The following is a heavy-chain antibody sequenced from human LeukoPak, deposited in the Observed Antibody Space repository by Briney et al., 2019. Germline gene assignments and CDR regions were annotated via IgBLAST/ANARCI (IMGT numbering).Heavy chain of an antibody. J-gene: IGHJ3*02. CDR1: GVSADAYQ. CDR3: ARGGEFDVFDI. Sequence: SETLSLTCAVSGVSADAYQWNWIRQPPGKGLEWIGYVYYTGYTNYKPSLQGRVAISIDTSNNQFSLKLTSVTPADTATYYCARGGEFDVFDIWGQGRAVTVSS. CDR2: VYYTGYT. D-gene: IGHD3-10*01. V-gene: IGHV4-59*02.